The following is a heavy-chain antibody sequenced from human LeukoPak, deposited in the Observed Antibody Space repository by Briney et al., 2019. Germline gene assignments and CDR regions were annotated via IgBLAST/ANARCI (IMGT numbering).Heavy chain of an antibody. D-gene: IGHD3-10*01. V-gene: IGHV1-2*02. Sequence: ASVKVSCKASGYTFTGYYMHWVRQAPGQGLEWMGWINPDSGGTNYAQKFQGRVTMTRDTSISTAYMELSRLRSDDTAIYFCARDYASLGSGDFDYWGQGTLVTVSS. J-gene: IGHJ4*02. CDR1: GYTFTGYY. CDR3: ARDYASLGSGDFDY. CDR2: INPDSGGT.